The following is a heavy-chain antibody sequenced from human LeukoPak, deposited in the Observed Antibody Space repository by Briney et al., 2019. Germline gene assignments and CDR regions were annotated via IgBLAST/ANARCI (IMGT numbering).Heavy chain of an antibody. D-gene: IGHD3-10*01. J-gene: IGHJ4*02. Sequence: PGGSLRLSCAASGFTFSSYSMNWVRQAPGKGLEWVSSISSSSSYIYYADSVKGRFTISRDNAKNSLYLQMNSLRAEDTAVYYCARDSSSVWFGELSHFDYWGQGTLVTVSS. V-gene: IGHV3-21*04. CDR2: ISSSSSYI. CDR1: GFTFSSYS. CDR3: ARDSSSVWFGELSHFDY.